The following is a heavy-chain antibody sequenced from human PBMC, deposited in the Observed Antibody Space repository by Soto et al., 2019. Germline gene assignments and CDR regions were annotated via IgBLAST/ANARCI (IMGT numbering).Heavy chain of an antibody. CDR2: IYPGDSDT. CDR3: ARQKGIAAAAGSLYYYYYGMDV. Sequence: PGESLKISCKGSGYSFTSYWIGWVRQMPGKGLEWMGIIYPGDSDTRYSPSFQGQVTISADKSISTAYLQWSSLKASDTAMYYCARQKGIAAAAGSLYYYYYGMDVWGQGITVTVS. V-gene: IGHV5-51*01. J-gene: IGHJ6*02. CDR1: GYSFTSYW. D-gene: IGHD6-13*01.